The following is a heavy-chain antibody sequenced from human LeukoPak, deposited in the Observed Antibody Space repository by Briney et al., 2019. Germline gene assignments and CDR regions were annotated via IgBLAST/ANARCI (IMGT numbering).Heavy chain of an antibody. J-gene: IGHJ2*01. V-gene: IGHV4-59*01. CDR1: GGSISSYY. Sequence: SETLSLTCTVSGGSISSYYWSWIRQPPGKGREWIGYIYYSGSTNYNPSLKSRVTISVDTSKNQFSLKLSSVTAADTAVYYCARKELLFNWYFDLWGRGTLVTVSS. CDR2: IYYSGST. CDR3: ARKELLFNWYFDL. D-gene: IGHD2-21*02.